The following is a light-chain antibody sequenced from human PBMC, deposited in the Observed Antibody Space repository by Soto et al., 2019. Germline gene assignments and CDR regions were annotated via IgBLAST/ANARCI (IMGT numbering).Light chain of an antibody. V-gene: IGKV3-20*01. CDR2: DAS. J-gene: IGKJ1*01. Sequence: IVLTHSPCTLSFSPCERATLSCMATESVVSNYLAWYQLKPGQAPRLLIYDASSRAAGIPDRFSASHSGTDFTLTISGLEPEDFAVYFCQQYDTTPWTFGQGTK. CDR3: QQYDTTPWT. CDR1: ESVVSNY.